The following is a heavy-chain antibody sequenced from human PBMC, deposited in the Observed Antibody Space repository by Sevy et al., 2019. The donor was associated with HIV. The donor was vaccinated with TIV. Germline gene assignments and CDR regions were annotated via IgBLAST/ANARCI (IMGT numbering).Heavy chain of an antibody. CDR2: IHYSGRT. D-gene: IGHD3-16*01. J-gene: IGHJ3*01. CDR1: GGSITTTDYY. Sequence: SETLSLTCTVSGGSITTTDYYWSWIRQSPRKGLEWIGYIHYSGRTYYNPSLKSRVTMSVDTSRNQFSLRLSSVTATDTAVYYCARGVGGPGVMITFGGVKYAFDFWGQGRTVTVSS. V-gene: IGHV4-30-4*01. CDR3: ARGVGGPGVMITFGGVKYAFDF.